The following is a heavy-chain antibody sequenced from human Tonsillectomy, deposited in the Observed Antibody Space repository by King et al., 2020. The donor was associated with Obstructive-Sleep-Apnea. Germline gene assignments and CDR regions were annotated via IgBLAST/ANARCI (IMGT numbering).Heavy chain of an antibody. V-gene: IGHV3-23*04. J-gene: IGHJ4*02. CDR1: GFTFSSYA. CDR3: AKCSYGLGRKPADY. D-gene: IGHD3-10*01. CDR2: TSGSGGST. Sequence: VQLVESGGGLVQPGGSLRLSCAASGFTFSSYAMSWVRQAPGKGLEWVSGTSGSGGSTYYADSVKGRFTISRDNSKNTLYLQMNSLRAEDTAVYYCAKCSYGLGRKPADYWGQGTLVTVSS.